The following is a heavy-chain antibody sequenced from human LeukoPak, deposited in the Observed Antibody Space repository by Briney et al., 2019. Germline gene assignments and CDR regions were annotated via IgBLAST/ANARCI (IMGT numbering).Heavy chain of an antibody. CDR2: INPNSGGT. D-gene: IGHD6-19*01. Sequence: ASVKVSCKASGYTFTGYYMHWVRQAPGQGLEWMGRINPNSGGTNYAQKFQGRVTMTRDTSISTAYMELSRLRSDDTAVYYCARGGHIKQWLVYYFDYWGQGTLVTVSS. CDR3: ARGGHIKQWLVYYFDY. CDR1: GYTFTGYY. V-gene: IGHV1-2*06. J-gene: IGHJ4*02.